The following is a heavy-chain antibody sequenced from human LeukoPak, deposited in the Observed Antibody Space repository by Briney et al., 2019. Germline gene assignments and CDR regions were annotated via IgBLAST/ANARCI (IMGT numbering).Heavy chain of an antibody. V-gene: IGHV1-46*01. CDR2: INPSGGST. D-gene: IGHD2-15*01. CDR3: ASISYSYYSYYNMDV. CDR1: GYTFTSYY. Sequence: GASVKVSCKASGYTFTSYYMHWVRQAPGQGLEWMGIINPSGGSTSYAQKFQGRVTMTRDTSTSTVYMELSSLRSEDTAVYYCASISYSYYSYYNMDVWGQGTTVTVSS. J-gene: IGHJ6*02.